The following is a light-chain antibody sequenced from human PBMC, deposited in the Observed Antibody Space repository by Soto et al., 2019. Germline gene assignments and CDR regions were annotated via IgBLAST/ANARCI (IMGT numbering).Light chain of an antibody. CDR1: SSNIGSNT. Sequence: QSVLTQPPSASGTPGXRXXXSXSGSSSNIGSNTVNWYQQLPGTAPKLLIYSNNQRPSGVPDRFSGSKSGTSASLAISGLQSEDEADYYCAAWDDSLNGWVFGGGTKLTVL. CDR2: SNN. V-gene: IGLV1-44*01. CDR3: AAWDDSLNGWV. J-gene: IGLJ3*02.